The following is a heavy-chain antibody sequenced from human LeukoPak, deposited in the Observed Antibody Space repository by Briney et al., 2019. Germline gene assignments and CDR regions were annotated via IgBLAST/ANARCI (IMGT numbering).Heavy chain of an antibody. Sequence: PGGSLRLSCAASGFTLSSFEMNWVRQAPGKGLEWVSYISSSGRTIYYADSVKGRFTISRDNAKNSLYLQMNNLRAEDTAIYYCARAPGYQFLTNWGQGTLVTVSS. V-gene: IGHV3-48*03. CDR2: ISSSGRTI. J-gene: IGHJ4*02. D-gene: IGHD6-13*01. CDR1: GFTLSSFE. CDR3: ARAPGYQFLTN.